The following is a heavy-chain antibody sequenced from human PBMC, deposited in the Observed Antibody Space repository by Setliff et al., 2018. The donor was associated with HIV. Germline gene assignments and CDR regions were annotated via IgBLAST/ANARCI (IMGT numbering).Heavy chain of an antibody. CDR3: AKDRAIVVVTPPNDAFDI. V-gene: IGHV3-21*01. CDR2: ITSGSGYI. D-gene: IGHD3-22*01. Sequence: NPGGSLRLSCAASGFTFSSYNMNWVRQAPGKGLEWVSCITSGSGYIYYADSVKGRFTISRDSAKNSLYLQMNSLRAEDTAVYYCAKDRAIVVVTPPNDAFDIWGQGTMVTVSS. J-gene: IGHJ3*02. CDR1: GFTFSSYN.